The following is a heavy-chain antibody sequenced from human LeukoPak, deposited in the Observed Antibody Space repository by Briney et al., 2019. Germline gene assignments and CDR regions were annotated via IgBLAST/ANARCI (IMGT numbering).Heavy chain of an antibody. Sequence: GGSLRLSCAASGLTFSNYGMSWVRQAPGKGLEWVSAISGSGGRYFADSVKGRFTISRDNSKNTLYLQMNSLRAEDTAVYYCVKGGSFSGSYYINWFDPWGQGTLVTVSS. D-gene: IGHD3-10*01. V-gene: IGHV3-23*01. CDR1: GLTFSNYG. CDR3: VKGGSFSGSYYINWFDP. CDR2: ISGSGGR. J-gene: IGHJ5*02.